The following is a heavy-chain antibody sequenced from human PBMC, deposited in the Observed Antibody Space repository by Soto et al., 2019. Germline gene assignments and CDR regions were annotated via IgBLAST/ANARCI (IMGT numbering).Heavy chain of an antibody. CDR3: ASDLVVVAATRYYYYGMDV. V-gene: IGHV4-34*01. CDR2: INHSGST. J-gene: IGHJ6*02. CDR1: GGSFSGYY. D-gene: IGHD2-15*01. Sequence: PSETLSLTCAVYGGSFSGYYWSWIRQPPWKGLEWIGEINHSGSTNYNPSLKSRVTISVDTSKNQFSLKLSSVTAADTAVYYCASDLVVVAATRYYYYGMDVWGQGTTVTVSS.